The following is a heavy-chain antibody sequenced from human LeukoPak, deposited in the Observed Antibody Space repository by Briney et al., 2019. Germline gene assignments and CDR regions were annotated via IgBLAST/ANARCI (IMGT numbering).Heavy chain of an antibody. CDR3: ARLPYYYDSSGYRADYYYYGMDV. J-gene: IGHJ6*02. Sequence: SETLSLTCTVSGGSISSYYWSWIRQPPGKGLEWIGYIYYGGSTNYNPSLKSRVTISVDTSKNPFSLKLSSVTAADTAVYYCARLPYYYDSSGYRADYYYYGMDVWGQGTTVTVSS. CDR1: GGSISSYY. CDR2: IYYGGST. V-gene: IGHV4-59*08. D-gene: IGHD3-22*01.